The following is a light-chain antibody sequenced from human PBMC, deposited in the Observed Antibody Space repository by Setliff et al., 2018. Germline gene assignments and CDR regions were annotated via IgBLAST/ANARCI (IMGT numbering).Light chain of an antibody. Sequence: QSALTQPRSVSGSPGQSATISCTGTSSEIGVYNHVSWYQQHPDKTPKVMIYDVSQRPSGIPDRFSGSKSGNTASLTISGLQAEDEADYYCCSYAGSYVYVFGTGTKVTVL. CDR2: DVS. J-gene: IGLJ1*01. CDR1: SSEIGVYNH. CDR3: CSYAGSYVYV. V-gene: IGLV2-11*01.